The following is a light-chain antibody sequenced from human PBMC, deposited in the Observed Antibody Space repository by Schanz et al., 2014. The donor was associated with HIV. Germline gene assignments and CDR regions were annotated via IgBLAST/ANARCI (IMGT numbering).Light chain of an antibody. CDR2: DVT. V-gene: IGLV2-14*01. CDR3: SSYAGSNSVI. J-gene: IGLJ2*01. Sequence: QSVLTQPASVSGSPGQSITISCTGTRSDVGGYDYVSWYQQHPGKAPKLVIFDVTYRPSGLSNRFSGSKSGNTASLTISGLQAEDEADYYCSSYAGSNSVIFGGGTKLTVL. CDR1: RSDVGGYDY.